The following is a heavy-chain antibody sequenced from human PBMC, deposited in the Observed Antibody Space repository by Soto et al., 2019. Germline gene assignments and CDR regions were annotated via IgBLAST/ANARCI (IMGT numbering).Heavy chain of an antibody. CDR3: ARSSGGVYGIIIEGTNWFAP. J-gene: IGHJ5*02. D-gene: IGHD3-16*01. V-gene: IGHV4-61*01. CDR2: IYYSGST. CDR1: GGSVSSGSYY. Sequence: SETLSLTCTVSGGSVSSGSYYWSWIRQPPGKGLEWIGYIYYSGSTNYNPSLKSRVTISVDTSKNQFSLKLSSVTAADTAVYYCARSSGGVYGIIIEGTNWFAPWGQGTLVTVSS.